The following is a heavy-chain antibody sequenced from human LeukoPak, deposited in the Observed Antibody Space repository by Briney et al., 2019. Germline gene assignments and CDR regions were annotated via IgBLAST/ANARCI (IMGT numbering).Heavy chain of an antibody. V-gene: IGHV3-21*01. J-gene: IGHJ5*02. CDR2: ISSSSSYI. Sequence: PGGSLRLSCAASGFTFSSYSMNWVCQVPGKGLEWVSSISSSSSYIYYADSVKGRFTISRDNAKNSLYLQMNSLRAEDTAVYYCARDVMVRGVIVWFDPWGQGTLVTVSS. CDR1: GFTFSSYS. CDR3: ARDVMVRGVIVWFDP. D-gene: IGHD3-10*01.